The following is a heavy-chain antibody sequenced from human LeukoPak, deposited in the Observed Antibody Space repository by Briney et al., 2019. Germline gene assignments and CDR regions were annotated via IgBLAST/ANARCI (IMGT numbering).Heavy chain of an antibody. Sequence: GGSLRLFCAASGFSFSSYSMKWVRQAPGKGLEWVSSISGSSSSIYYVDSVKGRFTISRDNAKNSLYLQMNSLRAEDTAMYYCARGFCSSSSCSGTSWGQGTLVTVSS. CDR2: ISGSSSSI. D-gene: IGHD2-2*01. CDR3: ARGFCSSSSCSGTS. CDR1: GFSFSSYS. V-gene: IGHV3-21*06. J-gene: IGHJ5*02.